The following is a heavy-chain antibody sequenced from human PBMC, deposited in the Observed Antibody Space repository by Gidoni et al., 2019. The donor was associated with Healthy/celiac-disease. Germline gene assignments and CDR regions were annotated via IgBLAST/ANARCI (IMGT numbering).Heavy chain of an antibody. CDR1: GFTFSSYA. D-gene: IGHD4-17*01. CDR3: AKGHDYGDYGDWFDP. J-gene: IGHJ5*02. Sequence: VQLLESVGGLVQPGGSLRLSCAASGFTFSSYAMSWVRQAPGKGLEWVSAISGSGGRTYYADSVKGRFTISRDNSKNTLYMQRNSLRAEDTAVYYCAKGHDYGDYGDWFDPWGQGTLGTVSS. V-gene: IGHV3-23*01. CDR2: ISGSGGRT.